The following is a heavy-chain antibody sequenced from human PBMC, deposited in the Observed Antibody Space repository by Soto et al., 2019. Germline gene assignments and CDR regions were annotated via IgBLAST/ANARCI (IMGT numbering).Heavy chain of an antibody. CDR2: ISYDGSNK. D-gene: IGHD3-3*01. Sequence: QVQLVESGGGVVQPGRSLRLSCAVSGFTFSSYAMNWVRQAPGKGLEWVAVISYDGSNKYYADSVKGRFTISRDNSRNTLYLQMNSLRAEDTAVYYCARDEATLLGVVTIDYWGQGTLLTVSS. V-gene: IGHV3-30-3*01. J-gene: IGHJ4*02. CDR3: ARDEATLLGVVTIDY. CDR1: GFTFSSYA.